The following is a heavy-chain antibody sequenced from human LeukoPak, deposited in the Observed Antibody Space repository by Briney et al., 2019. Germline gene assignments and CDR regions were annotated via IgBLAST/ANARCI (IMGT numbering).Heavy chain of an antibody. CDR1: GYTFNGYY. CDR2: LDPKSGGT. J-gene: IGHJ4*02. Sequence: ASMKVFCKASGYTFNGYYIHWVRQAPGQGPEWMGWLDPKSGGTKYAQRFQGRVTMTWDTSISTAYMDLARLRSDDTAVYYCAVGLDIAMPGKVPTGWGQGTLVTVSS. D-gene: IGHD6-19*01. V-gene: IGHV1-2*02. CDR3: AVGLDIAMPGKVPTG.